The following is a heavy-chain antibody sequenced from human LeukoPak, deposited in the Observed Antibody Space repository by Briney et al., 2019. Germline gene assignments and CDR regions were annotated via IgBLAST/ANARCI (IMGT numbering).Heavy chain of an antibody. Sequence: GGSLRLSCAASGFTFDDYAIHWVRQPPGKGLEWVSGISWNSGRVGYVDSVKGRFTISRDNAKNSLYLQMNSLRAEDMALYYCAKAQYNSRSWYGGAFDIWGQGTMVTVSS. D-gene: IGHD6-13*01. CDR3: AKAQYNSRSWYGGAFDI. CDR2: ISWNSGRV. V-gene: IGHV3-9*03. J-gene: IGHJ3*02. CDR1: GFTFDDYA.